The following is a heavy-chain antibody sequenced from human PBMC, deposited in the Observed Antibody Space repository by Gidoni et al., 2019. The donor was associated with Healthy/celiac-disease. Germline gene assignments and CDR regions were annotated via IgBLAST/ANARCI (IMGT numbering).Heavy chain of an antibody. J-gene: IGHJ3*02. CDR1: GFTFSSYG. Sequence: QVQLVESGGGVVQPGRSLRLSCAASGFTFSSYGMHWVRQAPGKGLAWVAVIWYDGSNKYYADSVKGRFTISRDNSKNTLYLQMNSLRAEDTAVYYCASHKSSGWYDAFDIWGQGTMVTVSS. CDR3: ASHKSSGWYDAFDI. D-gene: IGHD6-19*01. V-gene: IGHV3-33*01. CDR2: IWYDGSNK.